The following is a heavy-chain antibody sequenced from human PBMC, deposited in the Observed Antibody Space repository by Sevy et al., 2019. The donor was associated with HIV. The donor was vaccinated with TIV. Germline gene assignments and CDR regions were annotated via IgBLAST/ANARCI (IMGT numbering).Heavy chain of an antibody. V-gene: IGHV4-4*07. Sequence: GSLSLTCTVSGASITTYYWSWFRQPAGKGLEWIGRMHSGGNTNYNPSLQGRVTMSLDTSKNQFSLTLDFVTAADAAVYYCARDTGKNYWGQGILVTVSS. D-gene: IGHD2-8*02. CDR2: MHSGGNT. CDR1: GASITTYY. J-gene: IGHJ4*02. CDR3: ARDTGKNY.